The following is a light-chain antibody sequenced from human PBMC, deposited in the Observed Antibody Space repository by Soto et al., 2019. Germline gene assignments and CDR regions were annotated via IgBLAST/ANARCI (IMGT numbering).Light chain of an antibody. CDR2: DTS. V-gene: IGKV1-5*01. CDR1: QTIGSW. CDR3: QRYNSYSGR. Sequence: DLQMTQSPSTLSASVGDRVTVTCRASQTIGSWLAWYQQKPGRAPKLLIFDTSRFESGVPSRFSGNGSGTECTLPIRGLQPDDFASYYCQRYNSYSGRLGKGAKVDSK. J-gene: IGKJ1*01.